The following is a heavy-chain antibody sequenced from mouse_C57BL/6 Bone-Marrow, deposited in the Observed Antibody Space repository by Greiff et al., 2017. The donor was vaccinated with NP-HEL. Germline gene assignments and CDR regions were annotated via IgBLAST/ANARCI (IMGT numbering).Heavy chain of an antibody. CDR3: ARQRGKRDAMDY. D-gene: IGHD2-1*01. J-gene: IGHJ4*01. CDR2: ISGGGGNT. V-gene: IGHV5-9*01. CDR1: GFTFSSYT. Sequence: EVKLMESGGGLVKPGGSLKLSCAASGFTFSSYTMSWVRQTPEKRLEWVATISGGGGNTYYPDSVKGGYTISRDNAKNTMYLQMSSLRSEDTALYYCARQRGKRDAMDYWGQGTSITVSS.